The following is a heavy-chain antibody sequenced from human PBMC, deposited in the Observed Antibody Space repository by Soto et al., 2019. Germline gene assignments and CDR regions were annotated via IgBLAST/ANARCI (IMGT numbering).Heavy chain of an antibody. J-gene: IGHJ6*02. CDR1: GFTFSSYW. CDR2: IKQDGSEK. CDR3: ARDVYAGPPGYGMDV. V-gene: IGHV3-7*05. Sequence: GGSLRLSCAASGFTFSSYWMSWVRQAPGKGLEWVANIKQDGSEKYYVDSVKGRFTISRDNAKNSLYLKMNSLRAEDTAVYYCARDVYAGPPGYGMDVWGQGTTVTVSS. D-gene: IGHD4-17*01.